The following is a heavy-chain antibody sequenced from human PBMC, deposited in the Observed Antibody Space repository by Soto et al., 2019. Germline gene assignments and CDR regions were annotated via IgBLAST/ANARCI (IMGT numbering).Heavy chain of an antibody. Sequence: QVQLVESGGGVVQPGRSLRLSCSCEASGFPFSTRPIHWVRQAPGKGPEWVAVISFDGRDKYYAGSVKGRFTISRDNSRETVYLEMNSLRAEDTALDYCSREGVTYVSDIWCQGTMVTVSS. CDR2: ISFDGRDK. V-gene: IGHV3-30*04. D-gene: IGHD2-21*02. CDR3: SREGVTYVSDI. CDR1: GFPFSTRP. J-gene: IGHJ3*02.